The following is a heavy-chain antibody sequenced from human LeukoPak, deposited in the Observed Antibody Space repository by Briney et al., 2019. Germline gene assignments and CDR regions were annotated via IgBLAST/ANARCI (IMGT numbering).Heavy chain of an antibody. CDR2: IHTSGST. V-gene: IGHV4-61*02. J-gene: IGHJ6*03. Sequence: PSQTLSLTCTVSGDSISSGSYYWSWIRQPAGKGLEWIGRIHTSGSTNYNPSLKSRVIISVDTSKNQFSLKLSSVTAADTAVYYCARVYSYGIYYYYMDVWGKGTTVTVSS. D-gene: IGHD5-18*01. CDR3: ARVYSYGIYYYYMDV. CDR1: GDSISSGSYY.